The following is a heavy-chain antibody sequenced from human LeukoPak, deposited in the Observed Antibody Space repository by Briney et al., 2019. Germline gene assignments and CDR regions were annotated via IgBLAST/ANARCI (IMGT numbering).Heavy chain of an antibody. CDR3: AKDHCSSTSCYYYYMDV. D-gene: IGHD2-2*01. Sequence: GRSLRLSCAASGFTFSSYGMHWVRQAPGKGLEWVAVIWYDGSNKYYADYVKGRFTISRDNSKNTLYLQMNSLRAEDAAVYYCAKDHCSSTSCYYYYMDVWGKGTTVTVSS. V-gene: IGHV3-33*06. J-gene: IGHJ6*03. CDR1: GFTFSSYG. CDR2: IWYDGSNK.